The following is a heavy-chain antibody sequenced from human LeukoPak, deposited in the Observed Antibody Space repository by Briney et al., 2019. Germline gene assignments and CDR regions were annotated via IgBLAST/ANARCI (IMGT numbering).Heavy chain of an antibody. CDR2: VDPEDGET. J-gene: IGHJ4*02. CDR1: GYTFTSYG. Sequence: ASVKVSCKASGYTFTSYGISWVQQAPGKGLEWMGLVDPEDGETIYAEKFQGRVTITADTPTDTAYMELSSLRSEDTAVYYCATTYYYDSSGFIWGQGTLVTVSS. D-gene: IGHD3-22*01. CDR3: ATTYYYDSSGFI. V-gene: IGHV1-69-2*01.